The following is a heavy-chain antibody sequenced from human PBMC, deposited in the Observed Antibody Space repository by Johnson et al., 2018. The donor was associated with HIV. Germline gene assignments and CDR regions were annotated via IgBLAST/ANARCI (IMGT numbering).Heavy chain of an antibody. CDR2: ISFDGSHK. Sequence: QVQLVESGGGVVQPGRSLRLSCAASGFAFSNYGMHWVRQAPGKGLEWVAVISFDGSHKYYTDSVKGLSTISRDNSNNTLYLHMNSLRPDDTGVYYCAKDKFMFLDNPVDAFDVWGQGTRVTFSS. J-gene: IGHJ3*01. D-gene: IGHD3/OR15-3a*01. CDR1: GFAFSNYG. CDR3: AKDKFMFLDNPVDAFDV. V-gene: IGHV3-30*18.